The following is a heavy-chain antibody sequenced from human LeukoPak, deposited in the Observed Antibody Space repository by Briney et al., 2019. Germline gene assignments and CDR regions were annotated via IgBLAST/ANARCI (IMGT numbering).Heavy chain of an antibody. Sequence: SETLSLTCTVSGVSISSGGYYWSWIRQHPGKGLEWIGYIYYSGSTYYNPSLKSRVTISVDTSKNQFSLKLSSVTAADTAVYYCARVENVIYYDSRAGAFDIWGQGTMVNVSS. D-gene: IGHD3-22*01. CDR2: IYYSGST. V-gene: IGHV4-31*03. CDR3: ARVENVIYYDSRAGAFDI. J-gene: IGHJ3*02. CDR1: GVSISSGGYY.